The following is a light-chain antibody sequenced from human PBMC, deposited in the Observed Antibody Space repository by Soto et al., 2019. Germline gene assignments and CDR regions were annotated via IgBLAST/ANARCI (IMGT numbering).Light chain of an antibody. J-gene: IGLJ1*01. CDR2: DVS. CDR3: SSYTSSSTLYV. Sequence: QSVLTQPASVSGSPGQSITISCTGTSSDVGGYNYVSWYQQHPGKANKLMIYDVSNRPSGVSNRFSGSKSGNTDSLTITGLQAEDEADYYCSSYTSSSTLYVFGTGTKVTVL. V-gene: IGLV2-14*01. CDR1: SSDVGGYNY.